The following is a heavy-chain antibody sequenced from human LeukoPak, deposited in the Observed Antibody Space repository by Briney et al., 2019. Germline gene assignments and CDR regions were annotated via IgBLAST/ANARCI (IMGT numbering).Heavy chain of an antibody. CDR2: ISYDGSNK. CDR1: GFIVNSKY. J-gene: IGHJ4*02. Sequence: GGSLRLSCAASGFIVNSKYMSWIRQAPGKGLEWVAVISYDGSNKYYADSVKDRFTISRDSSKNTLYLQMNSLRAEDTALYYCAKGYSGYCTINNCYPPDDWGQGTLVTVSS. D-gene: IGHD2-2*01. V-gene: IGHV3-30*18. CDR3: AKGYSGYCTINNCYPPDD.